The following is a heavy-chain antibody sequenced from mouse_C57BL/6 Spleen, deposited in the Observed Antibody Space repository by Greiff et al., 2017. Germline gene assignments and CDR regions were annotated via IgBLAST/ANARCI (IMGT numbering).Heavy chain of an antibody. D-gene: IGHD1-1*01. J-gene: IGHJ4*01. CDR1: GYTFTSYG. CDR2: IYPRSGNT. Sequence: QVQLKQSGAELARPGASVKLSCKASGYTFTSYGISWVKQRTGQGLEWIGEIYPRSGNTYYNEKFKGKATLTADKSSSTAYMELRSLTSEDSAVYFCARGDYYGSSYGTLAMDYWGQGTSVTVSS. CDR3: ARGDYYGSSYGTLAMDY. V-gene: IGHV1-81*01.